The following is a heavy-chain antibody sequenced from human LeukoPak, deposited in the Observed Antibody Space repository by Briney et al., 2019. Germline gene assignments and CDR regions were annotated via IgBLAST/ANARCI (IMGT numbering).Heavy chain of an antibody. Sequence: PGGSLRLSCAGAGFTFSSYSMNWVRQAPGKGREWGSGISPSGDITYYADSVMGRFSISRDNPKSTVSLQMSSLRAEDTALYYCVRDLHWGGFDVWGQGTMVTVSS. J-gene: IGHJ3*01. CDR1: GFTFSSYS. CDR2: ISPSGDIT. CDR3: VRDLHWGGFDV. D-gene: IGHD7-27*01. V-gene: IGHV3-23*01.